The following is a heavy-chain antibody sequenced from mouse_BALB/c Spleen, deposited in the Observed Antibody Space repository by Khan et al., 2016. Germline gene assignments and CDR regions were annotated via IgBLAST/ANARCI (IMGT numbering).Heavy chain of an antibody. V-gene: IGHV7-3*02. D-gene: IGHD1-1*02. J-gene: IGHJ3*01. CDR1: GFTFPDYY. CDR3: ARGYGSYGGFAY. Sequence: EVELVESGGGLVQPGGSLRLSCATAGFTFPDYYMSWVRQPPGKALEWLGFIRNKANGYTTEYSASVKGRFTISRDNSQSILYLHMNTLRAEDSATYYCARGYGSYGGFAYWGQGTLVTVSA. CDR2: IRNKANGYTT.